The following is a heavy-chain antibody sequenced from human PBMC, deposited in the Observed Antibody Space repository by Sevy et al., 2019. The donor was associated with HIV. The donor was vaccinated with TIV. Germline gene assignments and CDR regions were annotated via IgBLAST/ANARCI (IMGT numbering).Heavy chain of an antibody. V-gene: IGHV4-59*01. J-gene: IGHJ5*02. CDR1: GGSISNYY. D-gene: IGHD1-26*01. CDR2: IYYSGGT. CDR3: ARGNSGSYGWFHP. Sequence: SQTLSLTCTVSGGSISNYYWNWIRQPPGKGLEWIGYIYYSGGTNYNPSLRSRVTMSADTSKNQFSLKLSFVTAADTAMYYCARGNSGSYGWFHPWGQGTLVTVSS.